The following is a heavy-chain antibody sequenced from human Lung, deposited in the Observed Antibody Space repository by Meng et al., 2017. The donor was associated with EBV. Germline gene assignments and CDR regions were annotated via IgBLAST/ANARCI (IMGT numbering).Heavy chain of an antibody. V-gene: IGHV1-46*01. Sequence: WVRRGPGRGLEWMGVNNPGDGNTTYSQKFQGRLTMPRDTSTSAVYMELSSLRSEDTAIYYCARSPLDGYNYHFDYWGQGTLVTVSS. J-gene: IGHJ4*02. CDR2: NNPGDGNT. CDR3: ARSPLDGYNYHFDY. D-gene: IGHD5-24*01.